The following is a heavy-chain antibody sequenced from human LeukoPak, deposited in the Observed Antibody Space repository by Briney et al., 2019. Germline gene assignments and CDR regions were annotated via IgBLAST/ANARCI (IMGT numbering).Heavy chain of an antibody. D-gene: IGHD1-26*01. J-gene: IGHJ4*02. CDR1: GGSISSYY. V-gene: IGHV4-59*01. Sequence: PSETLSLTCTVSGGSISSYYWSWIRQPPGKGLEWIGYIYYSGSTNYNPSLKSRVTISVDTSKNQFSLKLSSVTAADTAVYYCARGARSHEYYFDYWGQGTLVTVSS. CDR3: ARGARSHEYYFDY. CDR2: IYYSGST.